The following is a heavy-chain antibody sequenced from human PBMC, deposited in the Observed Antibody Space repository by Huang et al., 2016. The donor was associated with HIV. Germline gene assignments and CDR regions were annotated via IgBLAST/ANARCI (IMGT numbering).Heavy chain of an antibody. CDR2: IKQDGSET. V-gene: IGHV3-7*01. J-gene: IGHJ5*02. Sequence: EVQLVESGGGLVKPGGSLRLSCAASGFTFSNYWMSGVRQVPGKGLEWVANIKQDGSETYYVDSVKGLFTISRDNAKNSLYLQRNSRRAEDTAVYYCASQPGPWGQGTLVTVSS. CDR3: ASQPGP. CDR1: GFTFSNYW.